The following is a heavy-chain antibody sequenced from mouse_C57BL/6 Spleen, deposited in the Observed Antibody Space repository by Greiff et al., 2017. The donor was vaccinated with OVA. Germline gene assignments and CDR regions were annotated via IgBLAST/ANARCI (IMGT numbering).Heavy chain of an antibody. CDR1: GYTFTSYW. CDR2: IYPGSGST. V-gene: IGHV1-55*01. CDR3: ARWRGISSFDY. J-gene: IGHJ2*01. D-gene: IGHD1-1*01. Sequence: VQLQQPGAELVKPGASVKMSCKASGYTFTSYWITWVKQRPGQGLEWIGDIYPGSGSTNYNEKFKSKATMTVDTSSSTAYMQLSILTSEDSAVYYCARWRGISSFDYWGRGTTLTVSS.